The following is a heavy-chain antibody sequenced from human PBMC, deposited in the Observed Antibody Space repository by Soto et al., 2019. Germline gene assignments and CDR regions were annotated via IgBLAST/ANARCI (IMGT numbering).Heavy chain of an antibody. CDR2: IYPGDSDT. D-gene: IGHD2-2*01. CDR1: GYYFATYW. V-gene: IGHV5-51*01. CDR3: ARQLPPGTSTKMSFDN. J-gene: IGHJ4*02. Sequence: PGESLKISCKGSGYYFATYWIGWVRQMPGKGLEWMGIIYPGDSDTRYSPYFQGQVTISVDNSITTAYLQWSSLKPSDTAIYYWARQLPPGTSTKMSFDNWGRGTLVTVSS.